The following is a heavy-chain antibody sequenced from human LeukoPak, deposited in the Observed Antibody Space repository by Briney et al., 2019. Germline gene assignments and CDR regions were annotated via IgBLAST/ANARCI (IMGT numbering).Heavy chain of an antibody. CDR3: ARDPGIAAAGTGVNWFDP. D-gene: IGHD6-13*01. CDR2: IYYSGST. CDR1: GRSISSYY. J-gene: IGHJ5*02. V-gene: IGHV4-59*01. Sequence: PSETLSLTCTVSGRSISSYYWNWIRQPPGKGLEWIGYIYYSGSTNYNPSLKSRVTISVDTSKNQFSLKLSSVTAADTVVYYCARDPGIAAAGTGVNWFDPWGQGTLVTVSS.